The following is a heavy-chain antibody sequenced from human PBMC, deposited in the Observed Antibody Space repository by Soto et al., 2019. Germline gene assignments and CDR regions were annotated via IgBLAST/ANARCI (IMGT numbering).Heavy chain of an antibody. CDR2: IWYDGSKK. V-gene: IGHV3-33*01. J-gene: IGHJ6*02. CDR3: ARDNYPVPSEWYYYGMDV. Sequence: QVQLVESGGDVVQPGRSLRLSCAASGFTFSSYGMHWVGQAPGKGLEWVAVIWYDGSKKYYADSVKGRFTISRDNSKNTLYLQMNSLRAEDTAVYYCARDNYPVPSEWYYYGMDVWGQVTTVTVSS. D-gene: IGHD2-2*01. CDR1: GFTFSSYG.